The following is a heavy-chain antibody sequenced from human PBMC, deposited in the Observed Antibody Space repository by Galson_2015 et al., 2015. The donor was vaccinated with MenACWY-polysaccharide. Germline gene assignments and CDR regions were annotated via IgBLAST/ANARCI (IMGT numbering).Heavy chain of an antibody. V-gene: IGHV4-61*01. J-gene: IGHJ5*02. D-gene: IGHD1-26*01. CDR2: MSYSGRA. CDR1: GGSVSSGTYY. CDR3: AREPTYSGSFGWFDP. Sequence: ATLSLTCPVSGGSVSSGTYYWSWLRQPPGKGLEWIGYMSYSGRANYNPSLKSRVTISLDTSKNQFSLRLTSVTAADTAMCYCAREPTYSGSFGWFDPWGQGTLVTVSS.